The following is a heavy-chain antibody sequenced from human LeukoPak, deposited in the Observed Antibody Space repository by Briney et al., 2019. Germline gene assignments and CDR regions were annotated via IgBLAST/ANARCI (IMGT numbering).Heavy chain of an antibody. J-gene: IGHJ4*02. CDR1: GGSISRTDGSISRYC. CDR3: ARGSFYYDSSGYQYYFDY. Sequence: TSETLSLTCTVSGGSISRTDGSISRYCWTWIRQPPGKGLEWIGCIYYSGNTNYSPSLKSRVTISVDTSKNQFSLKLSSVTAADTAVYYCARGSFYYDSSGYQYYFDYWGQGTLVTVSS. V-gene: IGHV4-61*05. CDR2: IYYSGNT. D-gene: IGHD3-22*01.